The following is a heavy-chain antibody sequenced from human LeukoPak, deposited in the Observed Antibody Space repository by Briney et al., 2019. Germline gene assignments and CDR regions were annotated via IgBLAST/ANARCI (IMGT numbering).Heavy chain of an antibody. D-gene: IGHD6-19*01. CDR1: GFTFSKYW. CDR3: ATKQWLAPPPDS. V-gene: IGHV3-74*01. CDR2: INTDGTVT. J-gene: IGHJ4*02. Sequence: GGSVRLFCAASGFTFSKYWMLWVRQAPGKGLESVSRINTDGTVTTYADSVKGRFTVSRDNADNTMFLQMNSVRDEDTAVYYCATKQWLAPPPDSWGQGTPVTVSS.